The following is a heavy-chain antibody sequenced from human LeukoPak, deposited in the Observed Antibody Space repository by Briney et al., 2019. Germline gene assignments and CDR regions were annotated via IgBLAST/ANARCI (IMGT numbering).Heavy chain of an antibody. CDR2: IRSNGNEK. J-gene: IGHJ6*02. CDR1: GFNFRGYA. Sequence: PGGSLRLSCAASGFNFRGYAMHWVRQAPGKGLEWVALIRSNGNEKFYLDAVQGRYTISRDNSKNTLFLQMSSLRPEDTAVYYCAKDRDGSGSIKKRMDVWGQGTTVSVSS. CDR3: AKDRDGSGSIKKRMDV. V-gene: IGHV3-30*02. D-gene: IGHD3-10*01.